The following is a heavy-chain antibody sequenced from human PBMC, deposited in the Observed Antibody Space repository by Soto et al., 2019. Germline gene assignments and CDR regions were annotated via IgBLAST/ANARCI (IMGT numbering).Heavy chain of an antibody. J-gene: IGHJ5*02. CDR2: TYYRSNWRH. D-gene: IGHD6-19*01. V-gene: IGHV6-1*01. Sequence: SQTLSLTCAISGDSVSSNTAAWNWIRSSPSRGLEWLGRTYYRSNWRHDYAVSVKSRITVNPDTSKNHFSLQLNSVTPDDTAVYYCARGMAGSGCDLWGQGTLVTVSS. CDR1: GDSVSSNTAA. CDR3: ARGMAGSGCDL.